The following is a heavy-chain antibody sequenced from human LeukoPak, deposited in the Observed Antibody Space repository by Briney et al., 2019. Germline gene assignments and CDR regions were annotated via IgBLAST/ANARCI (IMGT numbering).Heavy chain of an antibody. Sequence: GGSLRLSCAASGFTFSSYAMSWVRQAPGKGLEWVSAISGSGGGTYYADSVKGRFTISRDNSKNTLYLQMSSLRAEDTAVYYCAKGHYDSSGYSNWFHPWGQGTLVTVSS. V-gene: IGHV3-23*01. D-gene: IGHD3-22*01. CDR3: AKGHYDSSGYSNWFHP. CDR1: GFTFSSYA. J-gene: IGHJ5*02. CDR2: ISGSGGGT.